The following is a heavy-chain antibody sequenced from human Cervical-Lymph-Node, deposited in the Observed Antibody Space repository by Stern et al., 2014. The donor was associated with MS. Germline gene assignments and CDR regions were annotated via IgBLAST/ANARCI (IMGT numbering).Heavy chain of an antibody. Sequence: QVQLMQSGAEVKQPGTSVKVSCKASTYTFTAYHLHWVRQAPGQGLEWMGWIDCNSGATTSAQKFQGRVTMTRDTSISTAYMELSRLASDDTAVYYCARDAPGPVDQTACYDYWGQGTLVTVSS. CDR1: TYTFTAYH. D-gene: IGHD2-21*01. V-gene: IGHV1-2*02. CDR2: IDCNSGAT. J-gene: IGHJ4*02. CDR3: ARDAPGPVDQTACYDY.